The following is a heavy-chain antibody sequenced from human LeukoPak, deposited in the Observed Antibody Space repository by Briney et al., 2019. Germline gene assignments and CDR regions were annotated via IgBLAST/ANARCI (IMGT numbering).Heavy chain of an antibody. CDR3: AKGLSHYDYIWGSYRNNWFDP. J-gene: IGHJ5*02. Sequence: PGGSLRLSCAASGCTFSSYAMHWVRQAPGKGLEWVSGISWNSGSIGYADSVKGRFTISRDNAKNSLYLQMNSLRAEDTALYYCAKGLSHYDYIWGSYRNNWFDPWGQGTLVTVSS. CDR1: GCTFSSYA. D-gene: IGHD3-16*02. CDR2: ISWNSGSI. V-gene: IGHV3-9*01.